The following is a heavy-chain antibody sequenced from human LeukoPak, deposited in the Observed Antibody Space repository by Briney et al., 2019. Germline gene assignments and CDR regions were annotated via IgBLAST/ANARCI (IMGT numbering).Heavy chain of an antibody. J-gene: IGHJ5*02. Sequence: SVKVSCKASGFTFTSSAVQWVRQARGQRLELIGGSVVGSGNTNYAQKFQERVTITRDMSTSTAYMELSSLRSEDTAVYYCAAGPYCSGGSCYQNWFDPWGQGTLVTVSS. D-gene: IGHD2-15*01. V-gene: IGHV1-58*01. CDR3: AAGPYCSGGSCYQNWFDP. CDR1: GFTFTSSA. CDR2: SVVGSGNT.